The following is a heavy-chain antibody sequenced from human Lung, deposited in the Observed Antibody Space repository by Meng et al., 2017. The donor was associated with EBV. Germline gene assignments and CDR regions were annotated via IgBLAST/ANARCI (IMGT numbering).Heavy chain of an antibody. CDR1: GFSVSSAW. Sequence: VQLVESGGDLVQPGGFLSLSCAAYGFSVSSAWMHWVRQGPGKGLVWVARLTSDDNIVTSDDNIATYASSVKGRFTISRDNAKNTLYLQMNSLRADDTAVYYCAREVSSGSYYKRGWFDPWGQGTLVTVSS. CDR2: LTSDDNIVTSDDNIA. V-gene: IGHV3-74*03. J-gene: IGHJ5*02. D-gene: IGHD3-10*01. CDR3: AREVSSGSYYKRGWFDP.